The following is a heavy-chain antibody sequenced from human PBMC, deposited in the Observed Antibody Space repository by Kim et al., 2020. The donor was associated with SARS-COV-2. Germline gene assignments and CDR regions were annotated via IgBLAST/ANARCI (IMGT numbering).Heavy chain of an antibody. Sequence: ASVKVSCKVSGYTLTELSMHWVRQAPGKGLEWMGGFDPEDGETIYAQKFQGRVTMTEDTSTDTAYMELSSLRSEDTAVYYCATRGYYDILTGYQNWGQGTLVTVSS. V-gene: IGHV1-24*01. J-gene: IGHJ4*02. CDR3: ATRGYYDILTGYQN. CDR1: GYTLTELS. CDR2: FDPEDGET. D-gene: IGHD3-9*01.